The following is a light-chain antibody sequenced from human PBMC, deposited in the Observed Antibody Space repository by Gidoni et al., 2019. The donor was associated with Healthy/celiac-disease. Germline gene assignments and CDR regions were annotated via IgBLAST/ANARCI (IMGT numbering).Light chain of an antibody. Sequence: DIVMTQSPATLAVSPGERATLSCRASQSVSSNLAWYQQKPGQAPRLRIYGASTMATGIPASCSGSGSGTEVTLNIRSMQSEDFAVYDCQKYNNFTGTLGQGTKLEIK. J-gene: IGKJ2*02. CDR3: QKYNNFTGT. CDR2: GAS. CDR1: QSVSSN. V-gene: IGKV3-15*01.